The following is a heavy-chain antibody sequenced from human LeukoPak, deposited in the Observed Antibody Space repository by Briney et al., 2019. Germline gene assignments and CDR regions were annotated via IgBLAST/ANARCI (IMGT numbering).Heavy chain of an antibody. CDR2: ISGSGGST. J-gene: IGHJ4*02. D-gene: IGHD3-10*01. Sequence: QPGGSLRLSCAASGFTFSSYAMSWVRQAPGKGLEWVSAISGSGGSTYYADSVKGRFTIPRDNSKNTLYLQMNSLRAEDTAVYYCAKDGGSGSYYNNYWGQGTLVTVSS. CDR3: AKDGGSGSYYNNY. V-gene: IGHV3-23*01. CDR1: GFTFSSYA.